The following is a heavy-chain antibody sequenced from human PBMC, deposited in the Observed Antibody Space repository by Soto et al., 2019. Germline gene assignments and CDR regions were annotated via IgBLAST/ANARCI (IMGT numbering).Heavy chain of an antibody. V-gene: IGHV1-18*01. CDR2: ISAYNGNT. CDR3: ARAPTATVTAAFDY. Sequence: ASVKVSCKASGYTFTSYGISWVRQAPGQGLEWMGWISAYNGNTNYDQNLQGRVTMTTDTSTSTAYMELRSLRSDDTAVYYCARAPTATVTAAFDYWGQGTLVTGSS. CDR1: GYTFTSYG. J-gene: IGHJ4*02. D-gene: IGHD4-17*01.